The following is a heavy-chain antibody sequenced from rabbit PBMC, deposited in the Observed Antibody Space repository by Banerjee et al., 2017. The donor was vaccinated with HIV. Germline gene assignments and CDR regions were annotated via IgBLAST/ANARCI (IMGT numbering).Heavy chain of an antibody. V-gene: IGHV1S40*01. J-gene: IGHJ4*01. D-gene: IGHD8-1*01. Sequence: QSLEESGGDLVKPGASLTLTCTASGFSFSSGYDMCWVRQAPGKGLEWIACIYVGDGNTFYASWAKGRFTISKPSSTTVTLQMTSLTAADTATHFCARDGGSSVYTQYYFNLWGQGTLVTVS. CDR2: IYVGDGNT. CDR1: GFSFSSGYD. CDR3: ARDGGSSVYTQYYFNL.